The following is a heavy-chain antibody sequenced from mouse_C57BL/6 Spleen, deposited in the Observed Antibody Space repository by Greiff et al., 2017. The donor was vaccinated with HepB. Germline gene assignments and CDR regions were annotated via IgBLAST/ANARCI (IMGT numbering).Heavy chain of an antibody. CDR1: GFTFSSYA. CDR2: ISSGGDYI. V-gene: IGHV5-9-1*02. CDR3: TRDGDYGRWFAY. J-gene: IGHJ3*01. D-gene: IGHD2-13*01. Sequence: DVMLVESGEGLVKPGGSLKLSCAASGFTFSSYAMSWVRQTPEKRLEWVAYISSGGDYIYYADTVKGRFTISRDNARNTLYLQMSSLKSEDTAMYYGTRDGDYGRWFAYGGQGTLVTVSA.